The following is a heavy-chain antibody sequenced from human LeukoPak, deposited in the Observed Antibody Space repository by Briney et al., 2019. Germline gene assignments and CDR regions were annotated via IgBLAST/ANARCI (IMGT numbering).Heavy chain of an antibody. D-gene: IGHD3-10*01. CDR2: ISSSEST. Sequence: SSETLSLTCTVSGGSISSFSYYWEWVRQPPGLGLEWIGGISSSESTYYNPSLKSRVTISVDTSKNQFSLKLSSVTAADTAVYYCARRSRLIIRAGMDVWGQGTTVTVSS. CDR1: GGSISSFSYY. V-gene: IGHV4-39*07. CDR3: ARRSRLIIRAGMDV. J-gene: IGHJ6*02.